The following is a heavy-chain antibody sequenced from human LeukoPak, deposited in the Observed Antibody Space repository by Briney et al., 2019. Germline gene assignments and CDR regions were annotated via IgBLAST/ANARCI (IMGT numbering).Heavy chain of an antibody. CDR1: GYTFTVYY. D-gene: IGHD5-12*01. V-gene: IGHV1-2*02. Sequence: ASVTVSCTASGYTFTVYYMHWVRQAPGQGLEWMGWINPNSGGTNYAQKFQGRVTMTRDTSISTAYMELSRLRSDDTAVYYCARGLGYRHYYFDYWGQGTLVTVSS. CDR2: INPNSGGT. CDR3: ARGLGYRHYYFDY. J-gene: IGHJ4*02.